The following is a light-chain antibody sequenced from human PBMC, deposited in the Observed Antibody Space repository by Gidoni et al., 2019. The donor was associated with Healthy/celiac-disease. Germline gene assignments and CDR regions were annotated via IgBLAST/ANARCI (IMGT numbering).Light chain of an antibody. J-gene: IGKJ1*01. CDR3: QQYYSTPTWT. CDR1: QSVLYSSNNKNY. Sequence: DIVMTQSPDSLAVSLGERAPINCKSSQSVLYSSNNKNYLAWYQQKPGQPPKRLIYWASTRESGVPDRFSGSGSGTDFTLTISSLQAEDVAVYYCQQYYSTPTWTFGQGTKVEIK. CDR2: WAS. V-gene: IGKV4-1*01.